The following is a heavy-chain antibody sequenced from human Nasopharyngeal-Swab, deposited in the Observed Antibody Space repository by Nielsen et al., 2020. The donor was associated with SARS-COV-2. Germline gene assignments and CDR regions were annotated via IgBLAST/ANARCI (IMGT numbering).Heavy chain of an antibody. V-gene: IGHV5-51*01. J-gene: IGHJ4*02. Sequence: GESLKISCKGSGSIFTSYWIGWVRQMPGKGLEWMGIIYPADSDSRYSLSFQDQVSISVDKSISTAYLQWNTLKASDTAIYYCVRRAFSASYFYFDYWGPGTLVTVSS. CDR3: VRRAFSASYFYFDY. CDR2: IYPADSDS. D-gene: IGHD1-26*01. CDR1: GSIFTSYW.